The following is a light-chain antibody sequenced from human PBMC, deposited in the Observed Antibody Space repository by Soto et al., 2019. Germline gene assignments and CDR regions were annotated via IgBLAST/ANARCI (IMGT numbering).Light chain of an antibody. CDR1: QSVSKY. V-gene: IGKV1-39*01. J-gene: IGKJ1*01. CDR3: QQTYSSPGT. CDR2: ASS. Sequence: DIQMTQSPSSLSASVGDRVTISCRASQSVSKYLSWYQQKPGNAPKLLIYASSNLHSGVPSRFSGSGGGTYFTLTLTTLQPEDFASYYCQQTYSSPGTFGQGTKGEI.